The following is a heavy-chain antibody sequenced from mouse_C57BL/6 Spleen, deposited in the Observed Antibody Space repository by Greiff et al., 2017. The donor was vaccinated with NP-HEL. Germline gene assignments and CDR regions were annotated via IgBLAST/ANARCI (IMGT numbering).Heavy chain of an antibody. D-gene: IGHD1-1*01. CDR3: AKNSYYYGSSYDYFDY. CDR1: GYTFTDYY. J-gene: IGHJ2*01. V-gene: IGHV1-26*01. CDR2: INPNNGGT. Sequence: VQLQQSGPELVKPGASVKISCKASGYTFTDYYMNWVKQSHGKSLEWIGDINPNNGGTSYNQKFKGKATLTVDKSSSTAYMELRSLTSEDSAVYYCAKNSYYYGSSYDYFDYWGQGTTLTVSS.